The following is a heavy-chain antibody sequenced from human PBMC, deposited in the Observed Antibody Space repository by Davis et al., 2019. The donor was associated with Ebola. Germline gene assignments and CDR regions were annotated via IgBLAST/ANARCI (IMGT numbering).Heavy chain of an antibody. J-gene: IGHJ4*02. D-gene: IGHD2-21*02. V-gene: IGHV1-8*01. Sequence: ASVKVSCKASGYSFSSHDINWVRQATGQALEWMGWMNPNSGNTGYARKFQGRVTMTGDPSISTAYMELSSLTIDDTAVYYCARGYSPKCRGGDCVNDFWGQGTLVTVST. CDR2: MNPNSGNT. CDR3: ARGYSPKCRGGDCVNDF. CDR1: GYSFSSHD.